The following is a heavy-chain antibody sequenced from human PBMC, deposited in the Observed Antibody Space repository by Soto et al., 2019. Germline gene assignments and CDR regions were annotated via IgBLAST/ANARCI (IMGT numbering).Heavy chain of an antibody. V-gene: IGHV4-39*02. D-gene: IGHD1-26*01. CDR2: IYYSGST. J-gene: IGHJ5*02. CDR1: GGSISSSSYY. CDR3: ATQEVGGSYVYTFDP. Sequence: SETLSLTCTVSGGSISSSSYYWGWIRQPPGKGLEWIGSIYYSGSTYYNPSLKSRVTISVDTSKNHFSLKLSSVTAADTAVYYCATQEVGGSYVYTFDPWGQGTLVTVS.